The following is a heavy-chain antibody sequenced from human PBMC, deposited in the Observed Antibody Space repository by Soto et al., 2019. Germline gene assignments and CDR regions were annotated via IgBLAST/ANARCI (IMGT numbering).Heavy chain of an antibody. CDR2: ISHSGST. J-gene: IGHJ5*02. V-gene: IGHV4-34*01. CDR1: GGSFSGYY. Sequence: QVQLQQWGAGLLKPSETLSLTCAVYGGSFSGYYWSWIRQPPGKGLEWIGEISHSGSTNYNPSLKSRVTISVDTSKNQFSLKLSSVTAADTAVYYCARARWFDPWGQGTLVTVSS. CDR3: ARARWFDP.